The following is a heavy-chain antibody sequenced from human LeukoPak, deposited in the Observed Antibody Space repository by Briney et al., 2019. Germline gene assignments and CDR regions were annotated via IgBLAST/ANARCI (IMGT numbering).Heavy chain of an antibody. CDR1: GYTFTGYY. CDR3: ARDLNYYDSSGFPCGDY. J-gene: IGHJ4*02. V-gene: IGHV1-2*02. Sequence: ASVKVSCKASGYTFTGYYMHWVRQAPGQGLEWMGWINPNSGGTNYAQKFQGRVTMTRDTSISTAYMELSRLRSDDTAVYYCARDLNYYDSSGFPCGDYWGQGTLVTVSS. CDR2: INPNSGGT. D-gene: IGHD3-22*01.